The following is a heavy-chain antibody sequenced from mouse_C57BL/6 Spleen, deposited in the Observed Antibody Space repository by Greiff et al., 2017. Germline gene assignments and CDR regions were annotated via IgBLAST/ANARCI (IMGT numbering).Heavy chain of an antibody. D-gene: IGHD1-1*01. CDR2: IDPSDSYT. Sequence: QVQLQQPGAELVMPGASVTLSCKASGYTFTSYWMHWVKQRPGQGLEWIGEIDPSDSYTNSNQKFKGKSTLTVDKSSSTAYMQLSSLTSEDSAVYYCARHDVDYYGSSPAWFAYWGQGTLVTVSA. CDR1: GYTFTSYW. J-gene: IGHJ3*01. CDR3: ARHDVDYYGSSPAWFAY. V-gene: IGHV1-69*01.